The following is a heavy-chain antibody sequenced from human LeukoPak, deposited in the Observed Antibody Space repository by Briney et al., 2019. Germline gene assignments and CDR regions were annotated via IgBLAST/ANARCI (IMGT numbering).Heavy chain of an antibody. CDR3: ARGVPRYYYDSSGYYWFDR. D-gene: IGHD3-22*01. J-gene: IGHJ5*02. V-gene: IGHV4-31*03. CDR1: GASISSGGYY. Sequence: SQTLSITCTVSGASISSGGYYWSWIRQHPGKGLEWIGYIYYSGSTYYNPSLKSRVTISVDTSKNQFSLKLSSVTAADTAVYYCARGVPRYYYDSSGYYWFDRWGQGTLVTVSS. CDR2: IYYSGST.